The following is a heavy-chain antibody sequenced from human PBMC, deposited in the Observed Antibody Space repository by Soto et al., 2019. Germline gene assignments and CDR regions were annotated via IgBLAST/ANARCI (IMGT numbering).Heavy chain of an antibody. CDR3: ARDPIYCSSTSCYRGWFDP. CDR1: GGSISSGGYS. Sequence: QLQLQESGSGLVKPSQTLSLTCAVSGGSISSGGYSWRWIRQPPGKGLEWIGYIYHSGSTYYNPSLKRRVTISVDGSKNHFSLKLSSVTAADTAVYYCARDPIYCSSTSCYRGWFDPWGQGPLVTVSS. CDR2: IYHSGST. D-gene: IGHD2-2*02. V-gene: IGHV4-30-2*01. J-gene: IGHJ5*02.